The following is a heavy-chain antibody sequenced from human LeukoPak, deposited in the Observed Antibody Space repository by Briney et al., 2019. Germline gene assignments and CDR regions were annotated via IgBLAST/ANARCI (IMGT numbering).Heavy chain of an antibody. D-gene: IGHD3-9*01. CDR2: INIDGAST. Sequence: GGSLRLSCAASGFTFSNYWMHWVRQVSGKGLVCVSRINIDGASTTYADSVKGRFTISRDNAKNALYLQMNSLRAEDTAVYYCARGSNDWYGIDYWGQGALVNVSS. V-gene: IGHV3-74*03. J-gene: IGHJ4*02. CDR1: GFTFSNYW. CDR3: ARGSNDWYGIDY.